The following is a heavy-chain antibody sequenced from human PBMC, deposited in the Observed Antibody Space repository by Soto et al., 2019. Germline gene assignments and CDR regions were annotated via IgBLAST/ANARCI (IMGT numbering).Heavy chain of an antibody. V-gene: IGHV6-1*01. J-gene: IGHJ4*02. CDR3: TDRDVQY. CDR1: GDSVSSISAA. CDR2: TYFRSKWYT. Sequence: SQTLSLTCAISGDSVSSISAAWNWIRQSSSRGLEWLGRTYFRSKWYTGYAPSVKSRITINPDTSKNQFSLQLTSVTPEDTAVYYCTDRDVQYWGQGTLVTV.